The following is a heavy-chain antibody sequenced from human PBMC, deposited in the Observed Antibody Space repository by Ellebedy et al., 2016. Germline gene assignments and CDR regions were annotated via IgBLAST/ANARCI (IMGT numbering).Heavy chain of an antibody. D-gene: IGHD6-19*01. CDR2: ISSDSGTV. J-gene: IGHJ4*02. Sequence: GESLKISXAASGFSFNIYAMSWVRQAPGKGLEWVSFISSDSGTVYYANSVKGRFTISRDNARNSLYLQMDSLRGEDTAVYYCARGGSSGSGWYTLDYWGQGTLVTVSS. CDR3: ARGGSSGSGWYTLDY. V-gene: IGHV3-48*01. CDR1: GFSFNIYA.